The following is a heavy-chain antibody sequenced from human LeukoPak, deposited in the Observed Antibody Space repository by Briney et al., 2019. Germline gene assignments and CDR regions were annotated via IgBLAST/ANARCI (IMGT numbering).Heavy chain of an antibody. CDR3: ARLTGLNWGSPAVVITYFDY. Sequence: GESLRISCKGSGYSFTSYWISWVRRMPGKGLAWMGRIDPSDSYTNYSPSFQGHVTISADKSISTAYLQWSSLKASDTAMYYCARLTGLNWGSPAVVITYFDYWGQGTLVTVSS. J-gene: IGHJ4*02. V-gene: IGHV5-10-1*01. D-gene: IGHD7-27*01. CDR1: GYSFTSYW. CDR2: IDPSDSYT.